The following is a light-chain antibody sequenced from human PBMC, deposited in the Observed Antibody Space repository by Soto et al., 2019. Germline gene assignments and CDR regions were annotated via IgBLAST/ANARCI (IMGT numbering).Light chain of an antibody. J-gene: IGLJ2*01. CDR3: QTWGTGIHVV. CDR1: SGHSSYA. CDR2: LDSDGSH. V-gene: IGLV4-69*01. Sequence: QLVLTQSPSASDSLGASVKLTCTLSSGHSSYAIAWHQQQPEKGPRYLMKLDSDGSHTKGDAIPDRFSGSSSGAERYLTISILQSEDEAYYYCQTWGTGIHVVFGGGTKLTVL.